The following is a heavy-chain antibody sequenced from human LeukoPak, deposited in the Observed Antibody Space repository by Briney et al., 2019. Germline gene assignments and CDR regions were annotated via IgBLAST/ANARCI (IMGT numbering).Heavy chain of an antibody. D-gene: IGHD3-10*01. CDR3: ATGWAYRVIITPPGY. Sequence: ASVKVSCKASGYTFTDYYMHWVRQAPGQGLEWMGWINPNSGVTNYAQKFQGRVTMTTDTSINTAYMEVSRLTFDDTAIYYCATGWAYRVIITPPGYWGQGTLVTVSS. CDR2: INPNSGVT. J-gene: IGHJ4*02. V-gene: IGHV1-2*02. CDR1: GYTFTDYY.